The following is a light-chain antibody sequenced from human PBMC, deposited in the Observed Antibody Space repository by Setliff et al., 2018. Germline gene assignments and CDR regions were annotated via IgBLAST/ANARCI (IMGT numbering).Light chain of an antibody. CDR3: CSYAGTFTFV. Sequence: QSALAQPRSVSGSPGQSVTISCTGTSSDVGRYNYVSWYQQHPGKAPKLMIYDVNRRPSGVPDRFSGSKSGNTAYLTISGLQAEDEADYYCCSYAGTFTFVFGTGTKVTV. CDR2: DVN. J-gene: IGLJ1*01. V-gene: IGLV2-11*01. CDR1: SSDVGRYNY.